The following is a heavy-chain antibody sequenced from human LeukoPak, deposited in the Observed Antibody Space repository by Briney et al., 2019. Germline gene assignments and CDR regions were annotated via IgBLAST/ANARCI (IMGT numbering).Heavy chain of an antibody. V-gene: IGHV1-18*01. D-gene: IGHD5-12*01. CDR3: AGGGGYSGYELFSF. CDR2: ISAYNGNT. J-gene: IGHJ4*02. Sequence: GASVKVSCKASGYTFTSYGISWVRQAPGQRLEWMRWISAYNGNTNYAQKLQGRVTMTTDTSTSTAYMELRSLRSDDTAVYYCAGGGGYSGYELFSFWGQGTLVTVSS. CDR1: GYTFTSYG.